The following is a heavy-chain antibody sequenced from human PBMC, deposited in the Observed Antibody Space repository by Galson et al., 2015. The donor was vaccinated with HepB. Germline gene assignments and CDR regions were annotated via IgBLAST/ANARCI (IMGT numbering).Heavy chain of an antibody. Sequence: SLRLSCAASGFTFSSYSMNWVRQAPGKGLEWVSSISSSSSYIYYADSVKGRFTISRDNAKNSLYLQMNSLRAEDTAVYYCARDGTFYYYDSSGAQYYYYYYMDVWGKGTTVTVSS. V-gene: IGHV3-21*01. CDR2: ISSSSSYI. J-gene: IGHJ6*03. D-gene: IGHD3-22*01. CDR1: GFTFSSYS. CDR3: ARDGTFYYYDSSGAQYYYYYYMDV.